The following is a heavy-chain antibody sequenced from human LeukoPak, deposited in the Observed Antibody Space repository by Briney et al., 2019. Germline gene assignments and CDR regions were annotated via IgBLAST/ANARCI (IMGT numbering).Heavy chain of an antibody. V-gene: IGHV4-39*07. CDR1: GGSISSSSYY. J-gene: IGHJ4*02. Sequence: SETLSLTCTVSGGSISSSSYYWGWIRQPPGKGLEWIGSIYYSGSTYYNPSLKSRVTISVDTSKNQFSLKLSPVTAADTAVYYCASGGNFPFDYWGQGTLVTVSS. CDR2: IYYSGST. D-gene: IGHD4-23*01. CDR3: ASGGNFPFDY.